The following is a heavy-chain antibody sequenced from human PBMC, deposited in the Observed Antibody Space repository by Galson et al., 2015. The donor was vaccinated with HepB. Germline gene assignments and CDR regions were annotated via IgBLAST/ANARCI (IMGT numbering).Heavy chain of an antibody. CDR2: INPNSGGT. V-gene: IGHV1-2*02. CDR3: AVAAVGGGDYYGMDV. CDR1: GYTFTGYY. J-gene: IGHJ6*02. Sequence: SVKVSCKASGYTFTGYYMHWVRQAPGQGLEWMGWINPNSGGTNYAQKFQGRVTMTRDTSISTAYMELSRLRSDDTAVYYCAVAAVGGGDYYGMDVWGQGTTVTVSS. D-gene: IGHD6-13*01.